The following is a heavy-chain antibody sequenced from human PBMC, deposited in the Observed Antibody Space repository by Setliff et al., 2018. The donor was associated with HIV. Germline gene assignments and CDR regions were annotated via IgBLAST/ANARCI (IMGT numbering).Heavy chain of an antibody. CDR2: IHHSGST. Sequence: SETLSLTCAVSGYSISSGYYWGWIRQSPGKGLEWIGNIHHSGSTYYNPSLKSRVSISVDKSKNHLSLDLTSVTAADSAVFYCARSKSTDYDYYDSTGGRLGAFDIWGQGTMVTVSS. D-gene: IGHD3-22*01. J-gene: IGHJ3*02. CDR1: GYSISSGYY. CDR3: ARSKSTDYDYYDSTGGRLGAFDI. V-gene: IGHV4-38-2*01.